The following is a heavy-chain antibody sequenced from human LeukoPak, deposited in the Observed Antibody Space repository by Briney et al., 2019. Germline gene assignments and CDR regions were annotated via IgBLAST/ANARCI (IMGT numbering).Heavy chain of an antibody. J-gene: IGHJ5*02. V-gene: IGHV1-2*02. CDR3: ARGLWFGELLQYTWFDP. D-gene: IGHD3-10*01. Sequence: ASVKVSCKASGYTFTSYYMHWVRQAPGQGLEWMGWINPNSGGTNYAQKFQGRVTMTRDTSISTDYMELSRLRADDTAVYYCARGLWFGELLQYTWFDPWGQGTLVTVSS. CDR2: INPNSGGT. CDR1: GYTFTSYY.